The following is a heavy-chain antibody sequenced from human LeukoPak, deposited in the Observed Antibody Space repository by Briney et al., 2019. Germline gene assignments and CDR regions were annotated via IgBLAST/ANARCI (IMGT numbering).Heavy chain of an antibody. CDR1: GFTFSSYS. Sequence: GGSLRLSCAASGFTFSSYSMNWVRQAPGKGLEWVSSISSSSSYIYYADSVKGRFTISRDNAKNSLYLQMNSLRAEDTAVYYCASVDSSGYWIFDYWGQGTLVTVSS. V-gene: IGHV3-21*01. J-gene: IGHJ4*02. D-gene: IGHD3-22*01. CDR2: ISSSSSYI. CDR3: ASVDSSGYWIFDY.